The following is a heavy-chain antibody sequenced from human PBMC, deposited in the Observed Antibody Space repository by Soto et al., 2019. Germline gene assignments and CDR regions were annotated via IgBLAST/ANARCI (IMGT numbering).Heavy chain of an antibody. J-gene: IGHJ4*02. CDR3: ARDLYGSGSYYNNGIDY. CDR1: GGTFSSYA. V-gene: IGHV1-69*01. Sequence: QVQLVQSGAEVKKPGSSVKVSCKASGGTFSSYAISWVRQAPGQGLEWMGGIIPIFGTANYAQKFQGRVTITADESTITAYMELSSMRSEDTAVYYCARDLYGSGSYYNNGIDYWGQGTLVTVSS. D-gene: IGHD3-10*01. CDR2: IIPIFGTA.